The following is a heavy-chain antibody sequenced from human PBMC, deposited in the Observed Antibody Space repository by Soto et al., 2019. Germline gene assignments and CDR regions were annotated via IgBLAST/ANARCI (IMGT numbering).Heavy chain of an antibody. V-gene: IGHV4-31*03. CDR3: ARDGSGGSPAGWFDP. CDR2: IYYSGST. CDR1: GGSISSGGYY. D-gene: IGHD2-15*01. J-gene: IGHJ5*02. Sequence: SETLSLTCTVSGGSISSGGYYWSWIRQHPGKGLEWIGYIYYSGSTYYNPSLKSRVTISVDTSKNQFSLKLSSVTAADTAVYYCARDGSGGSPAGWFDPWGQGTLVTVSS.